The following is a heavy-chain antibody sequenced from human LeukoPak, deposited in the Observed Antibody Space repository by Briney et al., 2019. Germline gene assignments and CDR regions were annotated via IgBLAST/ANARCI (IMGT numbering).Heavy chain of an antibody. V-gene: IGHV3-66*01. CDR3: AKGGPFRRIVGANY. J-gene: IGHJ4*02. D-gene: IGHD1-26*01. Sequence: GGSLRLSCAASGFTVSSNYMSWVRQAPGKGLEWVSVIYSGGSTYYADSVKGRFTISRDKSKNTLYLQMNSLRAEDTAVYYCAKGGPFRRIVGANYWGQGTLVTVSS. CDR1: GFTVSSNY. CDR2: IYSGGST.